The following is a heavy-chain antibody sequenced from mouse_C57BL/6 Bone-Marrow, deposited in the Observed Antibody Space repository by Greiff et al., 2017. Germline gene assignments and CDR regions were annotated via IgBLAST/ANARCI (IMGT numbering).Heavy chain of an antibody. D-gene: IGHD1-3*01. V-gene: IGHV5-2*01. J-gene: IGHJ2*01. CDR3: ARQSGGLPYYFDY. Sequence: EVKLMESGGGLVPPGESLKLSCESNEYEFPSHDMSWVRKTPEKRLELVAAINSVGGSTYYPDTMEGRFIIARDNTKKTLYLQMSSLRSEDTALYYCARQSGGLPYYFDYWGQGTTLTVSS. CDR2: INSVGGST. CDR1: EYEFPSHD.